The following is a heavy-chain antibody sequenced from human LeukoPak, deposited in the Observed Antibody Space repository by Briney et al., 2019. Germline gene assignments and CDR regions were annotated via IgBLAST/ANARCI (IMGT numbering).Heavy chain of an antibody. J-gene: IGHJ3*02. CDR2: IYPGDSDT. V-gene: IGHV5-51*01. CDR3: ARIRFLEWLTPYDAFDI. CDR1: GYSFTSYW. Sequence: GESLKISCKGSGYSFTSYWIGWVRQTPGKGLEWMGIIYPGDSDTRYSPSFQGQVTISADKSTSTAYLQWSSLKASDTAMYYCARIRFLEWLTPYDAFDIWGQGTLVTVSS. D-gene: IGHD3-3*01.